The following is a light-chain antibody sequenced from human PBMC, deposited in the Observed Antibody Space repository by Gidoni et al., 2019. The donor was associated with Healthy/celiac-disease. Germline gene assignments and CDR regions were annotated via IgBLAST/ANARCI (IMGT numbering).Light chain of an antibody. J-gene: IGKJ2*01. Sequence: EIVLTQSPSTLSLSPGERATLSCRASQSVSSYLAWYQQKPGQPPRLLIYDASNRATGIPARFSGSGSGTDFTLTISSLEPEDVAVYYCQQRSNWPPTFGQGTKLEIK. V-gene: IGKV3-11*01. CDR2: DAS. CDR1: QSVSSY. CDR3: QQRSNWPPT.